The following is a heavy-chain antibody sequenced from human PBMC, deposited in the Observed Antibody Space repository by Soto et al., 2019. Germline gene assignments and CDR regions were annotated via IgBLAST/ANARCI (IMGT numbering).Heavy chain of an antibody. Sequence: VQLVESGGGLVKPGESMRLSCAASGFTFSSYSMHWFRQAPGKGLEWVSDISTTRNTIYYADSVKGRFTITRDNYEYSLYLQINSLGSEYTAIYHYARRTYFDYWGQGTLVTVSS. V-gene: IGHV3-48*04. CDR2: ISTTRNTI. J-gene: IGHJ4*02. CDR3: ARRTYFDY. CDR1: GFTFSSYS.